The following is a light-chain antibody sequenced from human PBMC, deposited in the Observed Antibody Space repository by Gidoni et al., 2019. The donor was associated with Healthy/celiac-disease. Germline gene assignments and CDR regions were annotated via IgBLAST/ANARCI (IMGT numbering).Light chain of an antibody. CDR3: QQSYSTPMCS. CDR1: QSISSY. Sequence: DIQMTQSPSSLSASVGDRVTITCRASQSISSYLNWYQQKPGKAPKLLIYAASSLPRGVPSRFSGSGSGTDFTLTISNLQPEDFATYYCQQSYSTPMCSFXXXTKLEIE. V-gene: IGKV1-39*01. CDR2: AAS. J-gene: IGKJ2*04.